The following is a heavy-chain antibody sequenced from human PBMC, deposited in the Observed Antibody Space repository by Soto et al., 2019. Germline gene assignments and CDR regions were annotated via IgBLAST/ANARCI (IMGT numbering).Heavy chain of an antibody. CDR2: ISYDGSNK. CDR3: PKDLNWHFDY. J-gene: IGHJ4*02. D-gene: IGHD1-1*01. V-gene: IGHV3-30*18. CDR1: GFTFSSYG. Sequence: QVQLVESGGGVVQPGRSLRLSCEASGFTFSSYGMHWVRQAPGKGLEWVAVISYDGSNKYYADSVQGRFTISRDNSKNALYLQMNSLIAEATAVYYCPKDLNWHFDYWGQGTPVTVSS.